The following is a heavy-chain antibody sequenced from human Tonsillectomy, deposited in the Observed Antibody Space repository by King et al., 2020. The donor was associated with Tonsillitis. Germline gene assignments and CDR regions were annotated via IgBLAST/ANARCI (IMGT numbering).Heavy chain of an antibody. V-gene: IGHV5-51*01. Sequence: DVQLVESGAEVKKPGESLKISCKGSGYSFTSYWIGWVRQMPGKGLEWMGIIYPGDSDTRYSPSFQGQVTISADKSISTAYLQWSSLKASDTAMCYCAKTSRGGKVGREKNWFDPWGQGTLVTVSS. CDR1: GYSFTSYW. CDR3: AKTSRGGKVGREKNWFDP. D-gene: IGHD4-23*01. CDR2: IYPGDSDT. J-gene: IGHJ5*02.